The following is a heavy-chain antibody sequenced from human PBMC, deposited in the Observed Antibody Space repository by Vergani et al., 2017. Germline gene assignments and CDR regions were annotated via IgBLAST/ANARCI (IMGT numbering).Heavy chain of an antibody. CDR2: TWFDGRNK. CDR3: AKDRRIMYHWFDP. CDR1: GFTLTSYG. J-gene: IGHJ5*02. V-gene: IGHV3-33*04. Sequence: QVQLVESGGGVVQPGRSLRLSCATSGFTLTSYGIHWVRQAPGKGPEWVAVTWFDGRNKFYSDSVKGRFIISRDNSKDIVYLQMNSLRVEDTAVYYCAKDRRIMYHWFDPWGQGTLVTVSS. D-gene: IGHD2-2*01.